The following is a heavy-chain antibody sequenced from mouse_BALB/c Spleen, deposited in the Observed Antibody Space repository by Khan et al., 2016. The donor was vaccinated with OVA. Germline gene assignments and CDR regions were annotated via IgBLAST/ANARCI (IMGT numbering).Heavy chain of an antibody. Sequence: VQLKESGPELVRPWASVKLSCTASGYSFTGYFMNWVMQSHGKSIEWIGRINPHIGETFYNQRFKDKATLTVDESSSTAHMELRSLTSEDSVVYYCTRIYRSDFDYWGQGTTLTVSS. CDR2: INPHIGET. CDR3: TRIYRSDFDY. J-gene: IGHJ2*01. CDR1: GYSFTGYF. V-gene: IGHV1-20*01. D-gene: IGHD1-1*01.